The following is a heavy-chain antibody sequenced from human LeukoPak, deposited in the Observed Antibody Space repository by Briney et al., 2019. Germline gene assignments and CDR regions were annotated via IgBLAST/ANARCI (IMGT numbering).Heavy chain of an antibody. V-gene: IGHV3-23*01. CDR3: AKDAVRGSGIESYYYYGMDV. CDR1: GFTFSSYA. D-gene: IGHD3-10*01. Sequence: GGSLRLSCAASGFTFSSYAMSWVRQAPGKGLEWVSAISGSGGSTYYADSVKGRFTISRDNSKTTLYLQMNSLRAEDTAVYYCAKDAVRGSGIESYYYYGMDVWGQGTTVTVSS. CDR2: ISGSGGST. J-gene: IGHJ6*02.